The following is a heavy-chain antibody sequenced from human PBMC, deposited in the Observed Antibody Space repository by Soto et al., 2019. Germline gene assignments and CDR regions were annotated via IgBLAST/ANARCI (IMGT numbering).Heavy chain of an antibody. D-gene: IGHD2-2*01. CDR2: INPQTGGT. J-gene: IGHJ6*02. CDR1: GYTFTGYY. Sequence: GASVKVSCKASGYTFTGYYTHWVREAPGQGLEWMGWINPQTGGTSYAQKFQGRVTLSRDTSINTAYLEVSRLRFDDAAVYFCARERYQVISDGMDVWGQGTTVTVSS. CDR3: ARERYQVISDGMDV. V-gene: IGHV1-2*02.